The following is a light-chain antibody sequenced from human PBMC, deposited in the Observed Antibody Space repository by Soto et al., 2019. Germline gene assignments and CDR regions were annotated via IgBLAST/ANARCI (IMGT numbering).Light chain of an antibody. CDR3: QQYGDLPVT. J-gene: IGKJ5*01. Sequence: EIVLTQSPGTLSLSLGESATLSCKASQGVSNAYLAWYQQIPGQAPRPLIYGASSRATGIPERFSGRGSGTDFTLTISRLEPEDSAVYYCQQYGDLPVTFGQGTRLEIK. CDR2: GAS. CDR1: QGVSNAY. V-gene: IGKV3-20*01.